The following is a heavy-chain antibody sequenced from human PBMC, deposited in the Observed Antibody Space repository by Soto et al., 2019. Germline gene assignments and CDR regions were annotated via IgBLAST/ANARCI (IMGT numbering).Heavy chain of an antibody. CDR2: IWYDGSNK. V-gene: IGHV3-33*01. Sequence: QVQLVESGGGVVQPGRSLRLSCAASGFTFSSYGMHWVRQAPGKGLEWVAVIWYDGSNKYYADSVKGRFTISRDNSKNPLYLQMNSLRAEDTAVYYCARETTTLPTYYYYGMDVWGQGTTVTVSS. J-gene: IGHJ6*02. CDR3: ARETTTLPTYYYYGMDV. D-gene: IGHD1-1*01. CDR1: GFTFSSYG.